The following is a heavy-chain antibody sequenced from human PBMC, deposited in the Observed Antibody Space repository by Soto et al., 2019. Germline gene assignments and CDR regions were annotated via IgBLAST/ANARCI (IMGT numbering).Heavy chain of an antibody. CDR1: GYSFTSYW. CDR2: IDPSDSYT. Sequence: GESLKISCKGSGYSFTSYWISWVRQMPGKGLVWMGRIDPSDSYTNYSPSFQGHVTISADKSISTAYLQWSSLKASDTAMYYCARQGYYDSSGYYYYYGMDVWGQGTTVTVSS. V-gene: IGHV5-10-1*01. D-gene: IGHD3-22*01. J-gene: IGHJ6*02. CDR3: ARQGYYDSSGYYYYYGMDV.